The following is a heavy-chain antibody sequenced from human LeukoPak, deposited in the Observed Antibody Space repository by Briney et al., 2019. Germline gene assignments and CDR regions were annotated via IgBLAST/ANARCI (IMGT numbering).Heavy chain of an antibody. Sequence: PSETLSLTCTVSGGSVSSGSYYWSWIRQPPGKGLEWIGEINHSGSTNYNPSLKSRVTISVDTSKNRFSLKLSSVTAADTAVYYCARRWGITMVRGVIGRIDYWGQGTLVTVSS. D-gene: IGHD3-10*01. CDR3: ARRWGITMVRGVIGRIDY. J-gene: IGHJ4*02. CDR2: INHSGST. CDR1: GGSVSSGSYY. V-gene: IGHV4-39*07.